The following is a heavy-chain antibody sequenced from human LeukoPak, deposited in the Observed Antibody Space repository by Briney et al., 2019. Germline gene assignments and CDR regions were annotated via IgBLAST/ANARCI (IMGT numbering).Heavy chain of an antibody. CDR3: ARVTTGGYYNC. Sequence: SQTLSLTCTVSGSSISSGSYYWSWIRQPAGKGLEWIGRIYTSGSTNYNPSLKSRVTISVDTSKNQFSLKLSSVTAAGTAVYYCARVTTGGYYNCWGQGTLVTVSS. CDR2: IYTSGST. CDR1: GSSISSGSYY. V-gene: IGHV4-61*02. D-gene: IGHD3-22*01. J-gene: IGHJ4*02.